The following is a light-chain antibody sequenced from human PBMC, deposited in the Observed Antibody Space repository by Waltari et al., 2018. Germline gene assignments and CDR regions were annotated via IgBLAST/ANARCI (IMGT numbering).Light chain of an antibody. Sequence: EIVLTQSPATLSLSPGETATLSCRASQSVGTYLAWYQQKPGQAPRPLIYDASNRATGIPARFRGSGSGTDFTRTISSLEAEDFAVYYCQQRSSWTPHTFGQGARLEIK. V-gene: IGKV3-11*01. CDR2: DAS. CDR3: QQRSSWTPHT. CDR1: QSVGTY. J-gene: IGKJ2*01.